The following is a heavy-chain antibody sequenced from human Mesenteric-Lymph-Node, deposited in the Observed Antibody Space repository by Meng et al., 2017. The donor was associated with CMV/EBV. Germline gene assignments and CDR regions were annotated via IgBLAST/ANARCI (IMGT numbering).Heavy chain of an antibody. CDR1: GFTFSSYA. CDR2: ISFDGSNK. D-gene: IGHD2-2*01. V-gene: IGHV3-30*04. J-gene: IGHJ4*02. Sequence: GESLKISCAASGFTFSSYAMSWVRQAPGKGLEWVALISFDGSNKYYADSVKGRFTITRDNPKNTLYLQMNSLRAEDTAVYYCARVPTLYCTSSSCYDYYFDYWGQGSLVTVSS. CDR3: ARVPTLYCTSSSCYDYYFDY.